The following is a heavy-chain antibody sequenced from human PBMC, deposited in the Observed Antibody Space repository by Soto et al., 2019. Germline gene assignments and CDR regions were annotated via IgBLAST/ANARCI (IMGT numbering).Heavy chain of an antibody. V-gene: IGHV5-51*01. CDR3: ARLEGEWELSPQYFQH. CDR2: IYPFDSDI. CDR1: GYSFTSYW. D-gene: IGHD1-26*01. J-gene: IGHJ1*01. Sequence: GESLKVSCKGSGYSFTSYWIGWVRQMHWYGLDWMGIIYPFDSDISYSPSFQGQVTFSADKSISTAYLQWSSLKASDTAMYYCARLEGEWELSPQYFQHWGQGTLVTVSS.